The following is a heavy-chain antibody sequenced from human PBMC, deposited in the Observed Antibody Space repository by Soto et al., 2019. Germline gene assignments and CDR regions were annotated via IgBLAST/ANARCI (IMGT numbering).Heavy chain of an antibody. J-gene: IGHJ3*01. D-gene: IGHD6-19*01. CDR2: VYYSGTS. Sequence: QVHLQESGPRLVEPSETLSLTCTVSGDSIRNSGHYWGWVRQPPGMGLEWIGSVYYSGTSYRKPSLKSRLTMSVDTSKNQFSLKLTAVTAADTAIYYCARPATVAPPDAFQVWSQGTLVTVFS. V-gene: IGHV4-39*01. CDR1: GDSIRNSGHY. CDR3: ARPATVAPPDAFQV.